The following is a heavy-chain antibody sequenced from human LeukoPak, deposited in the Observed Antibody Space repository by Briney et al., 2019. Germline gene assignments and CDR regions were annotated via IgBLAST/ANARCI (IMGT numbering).Heavy chain of an antibody. CDR3: ARYPTYYYDSSGYKEGSYFDY. Sequence: AGGSVRLSCAASGFTFDDYGMRWVRQAPGKGLEWVSGINWNGGSTGYADSVKGRFTIFRDNAMNSLYLQMNSLRAEDTALYYCARYPTYYYDSSGYKEGSYFDYWGQGTLVTVSS. V-gene: IGHV3-20*04. J-gene: IGHJ4*02. D-gene: IGHD3-22*01. CDR2: INWNGGST. CDR1: GFTFDDYG.